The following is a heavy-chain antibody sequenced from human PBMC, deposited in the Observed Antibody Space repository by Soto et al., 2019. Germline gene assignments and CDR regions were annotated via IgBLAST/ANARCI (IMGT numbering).Heavy chain of an antibody. D-gene: IGHD2-2*01. J-gene: IGHJ2*01. Sequence: QVQLQESGPGLVKPSGTLSLTCAVSGGSISNSNWWSWVRQPPGKGLEWIGEIYHSGSTIYNPSLKNRLTMSVNKSMNHFSLRVTSVTAADTDVYYCASTRDYWYFDLWGRGTLVTVSS. V-gene: IGHV4-4*02. CDR2: IYHSGST. CDR3: ASTRDYWYFDL. CDR1: GGSISNSNW.